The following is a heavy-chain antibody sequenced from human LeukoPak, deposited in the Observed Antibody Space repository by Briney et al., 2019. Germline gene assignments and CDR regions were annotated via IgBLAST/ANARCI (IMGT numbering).Heavy chain of an antibody. J-gene: IGHJ4*02. Sequence: GSLRLSCAASGFTFSNYAMRWVRQPPGKGLEWIGRINHGGSTNYNPSLKSRVTISVGTSKNQFSLKLSSVTAADTAVYYCARDIAHSSGWGYFDYWGQGTLVTVSS. V-gene: IGHV4-34*01. CDR3: ARDIAHSSGWGYFDY. D-gene: IGHD6-19*01. CDR2: INHGGST. CDR1: GFTFSNYA.